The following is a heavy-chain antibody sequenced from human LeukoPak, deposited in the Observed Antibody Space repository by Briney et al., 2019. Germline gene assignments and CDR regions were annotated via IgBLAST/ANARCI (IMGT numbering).Heavy chain of an antibody. CDR3: AKNRDSSDYPRDFDF. J-gene: IGHJ4*02. CDR2: IRHDGSYQ. Sequence: GGSLRLSCAAFGFTFSSHGMHWVRQTPGKGLEWVAFIRHDGSYQQYVDSVKGRFTVSRDNSKDMVYLQMNSLRTEDTAVYSCAKNRDSSDYPRDFDFWGQGTLVTVSS. D-gene: IGHD3-22*01. CDR1: GFTFSSHG. V-gene: IGHV3-30*02.